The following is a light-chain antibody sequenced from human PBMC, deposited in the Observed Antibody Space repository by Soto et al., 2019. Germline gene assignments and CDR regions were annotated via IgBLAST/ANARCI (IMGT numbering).Light chain of an antibody. Sequence: QSVLTQPPSASGSPGQSVAISCTGTSSDVGGYNYVSWYQQHPGKAPKLMIYEVNKRPSGVPDRFSGSKSGNTAPLTVSGLQAEDEDDYYCSSYAGSSNVFGTGTKVTVL. CDR2: EVN. CDR3: SSYAGSSNV. V-gene: IGLV2-8*01. CDR1: SSDVGGYNY. J-gene: IGLJ1*01.